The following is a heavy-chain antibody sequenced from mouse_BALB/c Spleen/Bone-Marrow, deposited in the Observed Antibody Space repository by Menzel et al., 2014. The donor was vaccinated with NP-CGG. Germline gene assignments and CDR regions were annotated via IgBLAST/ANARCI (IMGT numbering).Heavy chain of an antibody. CDR1: GYAFSSYW. V-gene: IGHV1-80*01. Sequence: VQLVESGAELVRPGSSVKISCEASGYAFSSYWMNWVQQRPGQGLEWIGQIYPGDGDINYNGKLKGKATLTADKSSGTAYMQFSSLTSKDSAVYFCARGDFDFEAWFTYWGQGTLVTVSA. CDR2: IYPGDGDI. J-gene: IGHJ3*01. D-gene: IGHD2-4*01. CDR3: ARGDFDFEAWFTY.